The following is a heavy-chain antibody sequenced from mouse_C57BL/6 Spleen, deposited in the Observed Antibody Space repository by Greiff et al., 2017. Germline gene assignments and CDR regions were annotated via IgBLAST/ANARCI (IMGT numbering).Heavy chain of an antibody. D-gene: IGHD1-1*01. V-gene: IGHV1-52*01. CDR2: IDPSDSET. CDR1: GYTFTSYW. CDR3: ARGADYYGPFYAMDY. Sequence: QVQLQPPGAELVRPGSSVKLSCKASGYTFTSYWMHWVKQRPIQGLEWIGNIDPSDSETHYNQKFKDKATLTVDKSSSTAYMQLSSLTSEDSAVYYCARGADYYGPFYAMDYWGQGTSVTVSS. J-gene: IGHJ4*01.